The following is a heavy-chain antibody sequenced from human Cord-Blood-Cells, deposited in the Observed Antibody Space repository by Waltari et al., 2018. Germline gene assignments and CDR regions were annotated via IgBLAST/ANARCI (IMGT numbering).Heavy chain of an antibody. V-gene: IGHV1-2*04. D-gene: IGHD6-6*01. CDR3: ARGSSSSYYYYGMDV. J-gene: IGHJ6*02. CDR1: GYTFTGYY. Sequence: QVQLVQSGAEVKKPGASVKVSCKASGYTFTGYYMHWVRQAPGQGLEWMGWINPNSGGTNYAQKFQGWVTMTRDTSISTAYMELSRLRSDDTAVYYCARGSSSSYYYYGMDVWGQGTTVTVSS. CDR2: INPNSGGT.